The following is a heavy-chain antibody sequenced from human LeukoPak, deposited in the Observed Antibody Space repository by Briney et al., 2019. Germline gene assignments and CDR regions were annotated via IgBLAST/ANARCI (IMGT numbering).Heavy chain of an antibody. Sequence: GGSLRLSCAASGFTFSSYAMHWVRQAPGKGLEWVAVISYDGSNKYYADSVKGRFTISRDNSKNTLYLQMNSLRAEDTAVYYCARDLRRLRYCSSTSCPPLYGMDVRGQGTTVTVSS. CDR3: ARDLRRLRYCSSTSCPPLYGMDV. D-gene: IGHD2-2*01. J-gene: IGHJ6*02. CDR2: ISYDGSNK. V-gene: IGHV3-30-3*01. CDR1: GFTFSSYA.